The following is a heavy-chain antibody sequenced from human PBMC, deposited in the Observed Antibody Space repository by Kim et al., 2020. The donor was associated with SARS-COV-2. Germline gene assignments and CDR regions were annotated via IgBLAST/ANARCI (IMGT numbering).Heavy chain of an antibody. D-gene: IGHD6-19*01. V-gene: IGHV6-1*01. CDR3: VRYSGWYYFDY. Sequence: SDYAVSVKSRITINPDTSKNQFSLQLTSVTPEDTAFYYCVRYSGWYYFDYWGQGTLVTVSS. J-gene: IGHJ4*02. CDR2: S.